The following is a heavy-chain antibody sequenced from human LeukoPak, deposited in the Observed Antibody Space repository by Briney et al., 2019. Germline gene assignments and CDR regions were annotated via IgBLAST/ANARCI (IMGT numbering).Heavy chain of an antibody. J-gene: IGHJ4*02. CDR2: IRFDGSTN. V-gene: IGHV3-30*02. CDR3: AQPDF. Sequence: QPGGSRRLSCVASGLTFRRSSMHWVRQAPGKGLEWLAFIRFDGSTNYYADSVKGRFTVSRDNSKSTLYLQMNSLRAEDTAVYYCAQPDFWGQGTLVTVSS. CDR1: GLTFRRSS.